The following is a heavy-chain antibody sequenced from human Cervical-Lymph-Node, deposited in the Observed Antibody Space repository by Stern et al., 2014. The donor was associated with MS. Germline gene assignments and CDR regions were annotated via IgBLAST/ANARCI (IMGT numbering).Heavy chain of an antibody. V-gene: IGHV1-18*01. D-gene: IGHD2-15*01. CDR3: ARGLLGSENAFDI. Sequence: VQLVQSGAEVKKPGASVKVSCKASGYTFTSYGISWVRQAPGQGIEWRGWISAYNGNKNYAQKLQARFTITTDTSTSTAYMELRSLRSDDTAVYYCARGLLGSENAFDICGQGTMVTVSS. J-gene: IGHJ3*02. CDR1: GYTFTSYG. CDR2: ISAYNGNK.